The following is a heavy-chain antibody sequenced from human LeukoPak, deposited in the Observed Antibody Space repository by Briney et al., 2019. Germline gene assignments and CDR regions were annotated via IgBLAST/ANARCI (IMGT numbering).Heavy chain of an antibody. CDR3: ARGLYYDSTGYSSQRFDP. J-gene: IGHJ5*02. V-gene: IGHV1-8*01. D-gene: IGHD3-22*01. CDR2: MNPNSGNT. CDR1: GYTFISYD. Sequence: ASVKVSCKASGYTFISYDINWVRQATGQGLEWMGWMNPNSGNTGYAQQFQGRVTMTRNTSISTAYMELSSLRSDDTAVYYCARGLYYDSTGYSSQRFDPWGQGTLVTVSS.